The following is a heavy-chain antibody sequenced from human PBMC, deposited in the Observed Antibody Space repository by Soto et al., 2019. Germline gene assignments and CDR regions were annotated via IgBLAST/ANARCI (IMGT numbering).Heavy chain of an antibody. D-gene: IGHD2-15*01. CDR2: IEYNAKNR. CDR3: AREGGDYCSGTRCFHYYGLDV. Sequence: QVQLVESGGGVVQPGTSLRLSCTASGFTFNSYGIHWVRQAPGKGLEWLALIEYNAKNRFYADSVKGRFSISRDNSRNTVYLHVNGLRAEDTAVYYCAREGGDYCSGTRCFHYYGLDVWGQGTTVIVSS. V-gene: IGHV3-33*05. J-gene: IGHJ6*02. CDR1: GFTFNSYG.